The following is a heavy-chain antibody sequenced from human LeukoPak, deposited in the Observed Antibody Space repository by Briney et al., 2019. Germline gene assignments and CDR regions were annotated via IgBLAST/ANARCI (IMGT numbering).Heavy chain of an antibody. Sequence: GGSPRLSCAASGFTFSSYWMSWVRQAPGKGLEWVANMKQDGSEKYYVDSVKGRFTISRDNAKNSLYLQMNSLRAEDTAVYYCARVGDYVAHNWFDPWGQGTLVTVSS. J-gene: IGHJ5*02. CDR1: GFTFSSYW. V-gene: IGHV3-7*01. CDR3: ARVGDYVAHNWFDP. CDR2: MKQDGSEK. D-gene: IGHD4-17*01.